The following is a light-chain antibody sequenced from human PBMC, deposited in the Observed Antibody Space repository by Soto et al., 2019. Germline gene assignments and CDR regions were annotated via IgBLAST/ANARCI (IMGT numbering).Light chain of an antibody. V-gene: IGLV2-14*01. J-gene: IGLJ3*02. CDR2: EVI. CDR1: SSDIGGYKY. CDR3: SSYTASSTWV. Sequence: QSALTQPASLSGSPGQSITISCTGTSSDIGGYKYVSWYQQHPGKAPKLIIYEVINRPSGVSNRFSGSKSGNTASLTISGLQAEDEADYHCSSYTASSTWVFGGGTKVTVL.